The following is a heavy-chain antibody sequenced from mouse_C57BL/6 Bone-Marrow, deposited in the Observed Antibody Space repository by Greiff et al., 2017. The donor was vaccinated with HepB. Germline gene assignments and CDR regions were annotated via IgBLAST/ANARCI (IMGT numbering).Heavy chain of an antibody. V-gene: IGHV7-3*01. CDR1: GFTFTDYY. CDR2: IRNKANGYTT. D-gene: IGHD2-4*01. J-gene: IGHJ2*01. Sequence: EVKLVESGGGLVQPGGSLSLSCAASGFTFTDYYMSWVRQPPGKALEWLGFIRNKANGYTTEYSASVKGRFTISRDNSQSILYLQMNALRAEDSATYYCARREDYDLFDYWGQGTTLTVSS. CDR3: ARREDYDLFDY.